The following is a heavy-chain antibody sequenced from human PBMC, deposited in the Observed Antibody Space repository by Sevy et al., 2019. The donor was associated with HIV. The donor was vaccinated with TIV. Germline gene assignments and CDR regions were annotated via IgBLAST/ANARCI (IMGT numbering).Heavy chain of an antibody. V-gene: IGHV3-23*01. CDR1: GFTFGISA. Sequence: GGSLRLSCAASGFTFGISAMTWVRQAPGKGLEWVSVISGTGNSAYYADSVKGRFTISRDNSKNTLSLQMNSLRAEDTAVYYCAKGGRSYGDSYYDHWGQGTLVTVSS. CDR2: ISGTGNSA. CDR3: AKGGRSYGDSYYDH. D-gene: IGHD5-18*01. J-gene: IGHJ4*02.